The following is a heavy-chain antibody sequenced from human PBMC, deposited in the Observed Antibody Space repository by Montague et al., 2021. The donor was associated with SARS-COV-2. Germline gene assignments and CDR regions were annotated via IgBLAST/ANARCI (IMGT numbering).Heavy chain of an antibody. Sequence: SETLSLTCAVYGGSFSGYYWSWIRQPAGKGLEWTGEMNHGGSTNYKPSRKSRVTISVDTSKNQFSLKLSSVTAADTAVYYCARGYQLRFLEWSSRQSTFDYWGQGTLVTVSS. CDR3: ARGYQLRFLEWSSRQSTFDY. D-gene: IGHD3-3*01. CDR2: MNHGGST. V-gene: IGHV4-34*01. J-gene: IGHJ4*02. CDR1: GGSFSGYY.